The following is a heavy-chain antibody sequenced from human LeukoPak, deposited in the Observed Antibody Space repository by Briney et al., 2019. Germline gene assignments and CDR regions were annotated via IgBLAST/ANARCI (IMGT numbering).Heavy chain of an antibody. CDR3: ARDPPRGSSPTGGY. Sequence: ASVKVSCKASGYTFTGYYMHWVRQAPGQGLEWMGWINPNSGGTNYAQKFQGRVTMTRDTSISTAYMELSRLRSDDTAVYYCARDPPRGSSPTGGYWGQGTLVTVSS. V-gene: IGHV1-2*02. CDR2: INPNSGGT. CDR1: GYTFTGYY. J-gene: IGHJ4*02. D-gene: IGHD6-13*01.